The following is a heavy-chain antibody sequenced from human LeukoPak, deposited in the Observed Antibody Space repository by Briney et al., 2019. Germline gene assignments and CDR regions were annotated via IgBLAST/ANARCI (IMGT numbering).Heavy chain of an antibody. Sequence: SQTLSLTCTVSGGSISSGGYYWSWIRQHPGKGLEWIGYIYYSGSTYYNPSLKSRVTISVDTSKNQFSLKLSSVTAADTAVYYRARDVGGYYYYMDVWGKGTTVTVSS. V-gene: IGHV4-31*03. D-gene: IGHD3-16*01. CDR3: ARDVGGYYYYMDV. J-gene: IGHJ6*03. CDR1: GGSISSGGYY. CDR2: IYYSGST.